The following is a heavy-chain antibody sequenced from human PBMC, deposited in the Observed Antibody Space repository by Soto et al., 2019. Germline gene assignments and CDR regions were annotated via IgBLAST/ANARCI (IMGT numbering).Heavy chain of an antibody. CDR2: IYHSGST. V-gene: IGHV4-4*02. J-gene: IGHJ4*02. Sequence: QVQLQESGPGLVKPSGTLSLTCAVSSGSISSSNWWSWVRQPPGKGLEWIGGIYHSGSTNYNPSLKSRVTISVDKSKNQFSLKLSSVTAADTAVYYCATSLSSSSWYHLDYWGQGTLVTVSS. D-gene: IGHD6-13*01. CDR3: ATSLSSSSWYHLDY. CDR1: SGSISSSNW.